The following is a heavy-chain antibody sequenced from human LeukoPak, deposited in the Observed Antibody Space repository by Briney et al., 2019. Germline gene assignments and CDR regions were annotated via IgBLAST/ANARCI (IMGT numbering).Heavy chain of an antibody. Sequence: GGSLRLSCAASGFTFSSYAMTWVRQAPGKGLEWVSSMSGLGSITYYADSVKGRFTISRDNSKNTLYLQMNSLRAEDTAVYYCAKFGVGATGGWFDPWGQGTLVTVSS. CDR2: MSGLGSIT. CDR3: AKFGVGATGGWFDP. D-gene: IGHD1-26*01. J-gene: IGHJ5*02. CDR1: GFTFSSYA. V-gene: IGHV3-23*01.